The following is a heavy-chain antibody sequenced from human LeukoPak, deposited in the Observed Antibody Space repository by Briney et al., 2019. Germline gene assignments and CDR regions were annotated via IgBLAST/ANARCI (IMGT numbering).Heavy chain of an antibody. CDR2: ITPNSGGT. CDR1: GYTFTGYY. CDR3: ARDHYDSSGYSGYYFDY. D-gene: IGHD3-22*01. Sequence: ASVKVSCKASGYTFTGYYIDWVRQAPRQGLEWMGWITPNSGGTKYGQKFQGRVTMTRDTSISTAYMELSSLRSDDTAVYYCARDHYDSSGYSGYYFDYWGQGTLVTVSS. V-gene: IGHV1-2*02. J-gene: IGHJ4*02.